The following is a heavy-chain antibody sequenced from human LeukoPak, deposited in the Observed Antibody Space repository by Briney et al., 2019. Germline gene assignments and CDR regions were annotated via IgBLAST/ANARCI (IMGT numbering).Heavy chain of an antibody. CDR2: IYYSGST. CDR3: ARGHYYAHSSFDY. D-gene: IGHD3-10*01. Sequence: SETLSPTCTVSGGSISSGGYYWSWIRQHPGKGPEWIGYIYYSGSTYYNPSLKSRVTISVDTSKNQFSLKLSSVTAADTAVYYRARGHYYAHSSFDYWGQGTLVTVSS. J-gene: IGHJ4*02. V-gene: IGHV4-31*03. CDR1: GGSISSGGYY.